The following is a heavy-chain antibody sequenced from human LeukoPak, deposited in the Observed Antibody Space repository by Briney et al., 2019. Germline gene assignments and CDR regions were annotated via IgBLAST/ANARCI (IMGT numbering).Heavy chain of an antibody. CDR3: ARDEAPYYYDSSGYYLYNWFDP. CDR2: ISYDGSNK. D-gene: IGHD3-22*01. Sequence: GGSLRPSCAASGFTFSSYAMHWVRHAADKGVGWVAVISYDGSNKYYADSVKGRFTISRDNSKNTLYLQMNSLRVEDTAVYYCARDEAPYYYDSSGYYLYNWFDPWGQGTLVTVSS. V-gene: IGHV3-30*14. J-gene: IGHJ5*02. CDR1: GFTFSSYA.